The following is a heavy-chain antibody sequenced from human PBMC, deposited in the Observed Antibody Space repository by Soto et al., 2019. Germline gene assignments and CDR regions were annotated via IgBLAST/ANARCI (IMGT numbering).Heavy chain of an antibody. CDR3: ANLHCGGDCYPYYFDC. V-gene: IGHV1-69*02. CDR1: GGTFSSYT. D-gene: IGHD2-21*02. CDR2: IIPILGIA. Sequence: QVQLVQSGAEVKKPGSSVKVSCKASGGTFSSYTISWVRQAPGQGLEWMGRIIPILGIANYAQKFQGRVTITADKSTSTAYMELTSLRSADTAVYYCANLHCGGDCYPYYFDCWGQGTLVTVSS. J-gene: IGHJ4*02.